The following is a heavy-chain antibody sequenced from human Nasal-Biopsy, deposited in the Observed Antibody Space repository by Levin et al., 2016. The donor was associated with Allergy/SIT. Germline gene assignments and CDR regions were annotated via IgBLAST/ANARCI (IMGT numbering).Heavy chain of an antibody. CDR1: GFTFSNYW. D-gene: IGHD3-10*01. Sequence: GESLKISCAASGFTFSNYWMSWVRQAPGKGLEWVANIKQDGIEKYFVDSVKGRFTISRDNAKNSLYLQMNNLRAEDTAVYYCGRELGSGRDYWGQGTLVTVSS. CDR2: IKQDGIEK. CDR3: GRELGSGRDY. J-gene: IGHJ4*02. V-gene: IGHV3-7*01.